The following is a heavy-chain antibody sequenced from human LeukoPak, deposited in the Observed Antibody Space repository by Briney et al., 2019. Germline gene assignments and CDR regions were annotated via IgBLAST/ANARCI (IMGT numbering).Heavy chain of an antibody. D-gene: IGHD4-11*01. CDR2: INHSGST. CDR3: AVTLIPLQAWYFAL. J-gene: IGHJ2*01. V-gene: IGHV4-34*01. CDR1: GGSFSGYY. Sequence: PSETLSLTCAVYGGSFSGYYWSWVRQPPGKGLEWIGEINHSGSTNYNPSLKSRVTMSVDTSQNQFSLKLSSVTAADTSVYYCAVTLIPLQAWYFALWGRGTLVTISS.